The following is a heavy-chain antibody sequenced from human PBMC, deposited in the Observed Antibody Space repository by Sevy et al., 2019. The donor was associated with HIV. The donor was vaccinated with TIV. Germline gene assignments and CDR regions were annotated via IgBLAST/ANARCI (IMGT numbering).Heavy chain of an antibody. Sequence: ASVKVSCKASGYTFTSYATNWVRQAPGQGLEWMGWINTNTGNPTYTQGFTGRFVFSLDTSVSTAYLQISSLKAEDTAVYYCARAPRAGMDYGPRSYYTDPWGQGTLVTVSS. D-gene: IGHD3-10*01. CDR3: ARAPRAGMDYGPRSYYTDP. CDR2: INTNTGNP. V-gene: IGHV7-4-1*02. J-gene: IGHJ5*02. CDR1: GYTFTSYA.